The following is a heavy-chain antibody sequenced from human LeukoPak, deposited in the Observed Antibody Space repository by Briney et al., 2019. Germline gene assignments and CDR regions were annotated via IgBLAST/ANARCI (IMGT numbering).Heavy chain of an antibody. Sequence: SETLSLTCTVSGGSISSSSYYWGWIRQPPGKGLEWIGSIYYSGSTYYNPSLKSRVTISVDTSKNQFSLKLSSVTAADTAVYYCARGLMVVVPTSYYYYYMDVWGKGTTVTVSS. CDR1: GGSISSSSYY. D-gene: IGHD2-2*01. CDR2: IYYSGST. CDR3: ARGLMVVVPTSYYYYYMDV. V-gene: IGHV4-39*07. J-gene: IGHJ6*03.